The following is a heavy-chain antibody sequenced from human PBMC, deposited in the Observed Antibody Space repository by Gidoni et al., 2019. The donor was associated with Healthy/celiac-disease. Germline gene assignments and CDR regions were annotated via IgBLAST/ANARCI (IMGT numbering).Heavy chain of an antibody. D-gene: IGHD3-3*01. CDR3: AQLRFLEWPAGGNAFDY. CDR1: GFTFSSYW. J-gene: IGHJ4*02. CDR2: INSDGSST. V-gene: IGHV3-74*01. Sequence: EVQLVESVGGLVQPGGSLRLSCAASGFTFSSYWMHWVRQAPGKGLVWVSRINSDGSSTSYADSVKGRFTISRDNAKNTLYLQMNSLRAEDTAVYYCAQLRFLEWPAGGNAFDYWGQGTLVTVSS.